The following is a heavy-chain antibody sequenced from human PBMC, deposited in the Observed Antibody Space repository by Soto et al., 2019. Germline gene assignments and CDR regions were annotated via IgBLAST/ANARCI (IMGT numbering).Heavy chain of an antibody. CDR2: IWYDGSNK. CDR3: ARDPSGDSSTFYGMDV. J-gene: IGHJ6*02. Sequence: QVQLVESGGGVVQPGRSLRLSCAASGFTFSSYGMHWVRQAPGKGLEWVAVIWYDGSNKYYADSVKGRFTISRDNSKSTLYLQMNSLRAEDTAVYYCARDPSGDSSTFYGMDVWGQGTTVTVSS. CDR1: GFTFSSYG. V-gene: IGHV3-33*01. D-gene: IGHD6-13*01.